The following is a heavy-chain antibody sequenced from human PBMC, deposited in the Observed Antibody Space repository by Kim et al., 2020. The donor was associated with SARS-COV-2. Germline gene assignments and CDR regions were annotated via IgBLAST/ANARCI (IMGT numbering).Heavy chain of an antibody. CDR3: ARGHRGYSGDYLDY. V-gene: IGHV3-21*01. D-gene: IGHD3-10*01. Sequence: GGSLRLSCAASGFTFSSYSMNWVRQAPGKGLEWVSSISSISSYIYYADSVKGRFTISRDNAKNSLYLQMNSLRAEDTAVYYCARGHRGYSGDYLDYWGQGTLVTVSS. CDR1: GFTFSSYS. J-gene: IGHJ4*02. CDR2: ISSISSYI.